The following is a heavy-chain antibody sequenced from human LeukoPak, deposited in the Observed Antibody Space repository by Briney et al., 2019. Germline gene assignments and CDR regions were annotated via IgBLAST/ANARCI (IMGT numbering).Heavy chain of an antibody. CDR2: ISSSSSYI. J-gene: IGHJ4*02. Sequence: GGSLRLSCAASGFTFTSYTMNWVRQAPGKGPEWVSSISSSSSYIYYADSVKGRFTISRDNAKNSLYLQMNSLRAEDTAVYYCAREGGEANDYWGQGTLVTVSS. D-gene: IGHD3-16*01. CDR1: GFTFTSYT. CDR3: AREGGEANDY. V-gene: IGHV3-21*01.